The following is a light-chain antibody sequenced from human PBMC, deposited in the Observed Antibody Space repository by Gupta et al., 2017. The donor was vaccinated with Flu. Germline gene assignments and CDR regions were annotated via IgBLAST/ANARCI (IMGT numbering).Light chain of an antibody. V-gene: IGLV1-40*01. Sequence: QSVLTQPPSVSGAPRQRVTISCTGSSSNIGAGYDVHWYQQLPGTAPKLLIYGNSNRPSGVPDRFSGSKSGTSASLAITGLQAEDEADYYCQSYDSSLSAYVVFGGGTKLTVL. CDR2: GNS. J-gene: IGLJ2*01. CDR3: QSYDSSLSAYVV. CDR1: SSNIGAGYD.